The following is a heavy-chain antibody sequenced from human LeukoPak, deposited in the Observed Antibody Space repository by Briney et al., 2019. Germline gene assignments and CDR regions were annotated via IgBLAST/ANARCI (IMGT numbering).Heavy chain of an antibody. CDR1: GFTVSNNY. CDR3: ARDFSDYGMDV. J-gene: IGHJ6*02. V-gene: IGHV3-53*01. CDR2: IYSGGNT. Sequence: PGGSLRLSCAASGFTVSNNYMSWVRQAPGKGQEWVSVIYSGGNTYYADSVKGRFTISRDNSKNTLYLQMNSLRAEDTAVYYCARDFSDYGMDVWGQGTTVTVSS.